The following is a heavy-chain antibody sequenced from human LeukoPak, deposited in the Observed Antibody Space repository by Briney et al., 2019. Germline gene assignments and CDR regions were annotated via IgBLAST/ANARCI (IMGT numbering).Heavy chain of an antibody. CDR1: GFTFTSSA. J-gene: IGHJ5*02. V-gene: IGHV1-58*02. D-gene: IGHD5-18*01. Sequence: SVKVSCKASGFTFTSSAMQWVRQARGQRLEWIGWIVVGSGNTNYAQKFQERVTITRDMSTSTAYMELRSLRSDDTAVYYCARELGYSYGFGFDPWGQGTLVTVSS. CDR2: IVVGSGNT. CDR3: ARELGYSYGFGFDP.